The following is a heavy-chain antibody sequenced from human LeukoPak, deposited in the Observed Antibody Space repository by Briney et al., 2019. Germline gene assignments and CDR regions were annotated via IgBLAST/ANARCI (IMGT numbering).Heavy chain of an antibody. CDR1: GGTFSSYA. CDR3: AKEMEGDSSGVESYDY. CDR2: IKPNSGGT. V-gene: IGHV1-2*02. J-gene: IGHJ4*02. Sequence: ASVKVSCKASGGTFSSYAISWVRQAPGQGLEWMGWIKPNSGGTNYAQKFQGRVTMTRDTSISTAYMELSRLRSDDTAVYYCAKEMEGDSSGVESYDYWGQGTLVTVSS. D-gene: IGHD3-22*01.